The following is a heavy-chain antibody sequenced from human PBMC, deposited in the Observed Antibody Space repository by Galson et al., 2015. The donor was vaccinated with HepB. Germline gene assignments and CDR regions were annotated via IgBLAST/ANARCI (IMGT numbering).Heavy chain of an antibody. D-gene: IGHD3-16*02. CDR2: ISYDGSNK. CDR3: AKVAAWEGLGELSLYYYFDY. V-gene: IGHV3-30*18. J-gene: IGHJ4*02. Sequence: SLRLSCAASGFTFSSYGMHWVRQAPGKGLEWVAVISYDGSNKYYADSVKGRFTISRDNSKNTLYLQMNSLRAEDTAVYYCAKVAAWEGLGELSLYYYFDYWGQGTLVTVSS. CDR1: GFTFSSYG.